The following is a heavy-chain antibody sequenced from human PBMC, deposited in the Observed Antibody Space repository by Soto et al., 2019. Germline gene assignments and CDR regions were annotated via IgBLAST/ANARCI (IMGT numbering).Heavy chain of an antibody. V-gene: IGHV4-31*03. CDR1: GGSIISGGYY. Sequence: SETLSLTCTVSGGSIISGGYYWSWIHQHPGKGLEWIRNIYYSGSPYYNPLLKSRVTISLDTSKNQFSMNLRTETDEDTAVYYCARGVRGYSGYDTPDYWGQGTLGTAS. CDR3: ARGVRGYSGYDTPDY. CDR2: IYYSGSP. J-gene: IGHJ4*02. D-gene: IGHD5-12*01.